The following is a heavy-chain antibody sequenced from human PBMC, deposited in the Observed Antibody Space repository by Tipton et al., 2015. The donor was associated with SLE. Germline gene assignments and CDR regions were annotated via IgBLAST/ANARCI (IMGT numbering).Heavy chain of an antibody. V-gene: IGHV4-34*01. D-gene: IGHD4-11*01. Sequence: TLSLTCAVYGGSFSGYYWSWIRQPPGKGLEWIGESNHSGSTNYNPSLKSRVTISVDTSKNQFSLNLRSVTAADTAVYYCAGVVTYGNEDSWGQGTLVTVSS. CDR2: SNHSGST. CDR1: GGSFSGYY. J-gene: IGHJ4*02. CDR3: AGVVTYGNEDS.